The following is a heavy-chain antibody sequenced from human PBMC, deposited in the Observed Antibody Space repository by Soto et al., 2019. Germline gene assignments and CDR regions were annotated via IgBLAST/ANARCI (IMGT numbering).Heavy chain of an antibody. CDR2: IYYSGST. Sequence: SETLSLTCTVSGGSISSSSYYWGWIRQPPGKGLEWIGSIYYSGSTYYNPSLKSRVTISVDTSKNQFSLKLSSVTAADTAVYYCAREVGSGGCFDYWGQGTLVTVSS. V-gene: IGHV4-39*02. CDR3: AREVGSGGCFDY. J-gene: IGHJ4*02. D-gene: IGHD6-19*01. CDR1: GGSISSSSYY.